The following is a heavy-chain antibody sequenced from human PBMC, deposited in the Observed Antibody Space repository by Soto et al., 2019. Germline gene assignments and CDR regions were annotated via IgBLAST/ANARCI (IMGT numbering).Heavy chain of an antibody. V-gene: IGHV3-30*18. D-gene: IGHD2-15*01. CDR2: ISYEGSNK. Sequence: QVQLVESGGGVVQPGRSLRLSCAASGFTFSSYGMHWVRQAPGKGLEWVSVISYEGSNKYYADSVKGRFTISRDNSKNTLYLQMNRLRAEDTAVYYCAKDRPGYCRVVSCNRDNAFCIWGQGTMVTVFS. CDR3: AKDRPGYCRVVSCNRDNAFCI. J-gene: IGHJ3*02. CDR1: GFTFSSYG.